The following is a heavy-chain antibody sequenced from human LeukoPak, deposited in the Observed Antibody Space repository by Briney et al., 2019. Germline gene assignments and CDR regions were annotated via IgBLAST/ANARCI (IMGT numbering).Heavy chain of an antibody. CDR2: LYSDGNT. V-gene: IGHV3-53*01. Sequence: GGSLRLSCAASGFTVITNDMTWVRHAPGEGLEWVSVLYSDGNTKYADSVQGRTTISRDNSKNTLYLEMNSLSPDDTAVYYCARGVEPLAANTLAYWGQGTLVTVSS. J-gene: IGHJ4*02. CDR1: GFTVITND. CDR3: ARGVEPLAANTLAY. D-gene: IGHD1-14*01.